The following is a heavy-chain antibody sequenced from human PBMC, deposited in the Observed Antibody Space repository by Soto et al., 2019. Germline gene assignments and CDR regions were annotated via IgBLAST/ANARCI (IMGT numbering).Heavy chain of an antibody. CDR3: ARDLPYCSSTSCYVLDYYYYYMDV. CDR1: GFTFSSYS. J-gene: IGHJ6*03. V-gene: IGHV3-21*01. Sequence: GSLRLSCAASGFTFSSYSMNWVRQAPGKGLEWVSSISSSSSYIYYADSVKGRFTISRDNAKNSLYLQMNSLRAEDTAVYYCARDLPYCSSTSCYVLDYYYYYMDVWGKGTTVTVSS. D-gene: IGHD2-2*01. CDR2: ISSSSSYI.